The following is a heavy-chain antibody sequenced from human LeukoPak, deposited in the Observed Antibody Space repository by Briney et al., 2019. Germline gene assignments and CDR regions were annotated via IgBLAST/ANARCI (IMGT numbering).Heavy chain of an antibody. Sequence: PGRSLRLSCAASGFTFSSYGMHWVRQAPGKGLEWVSSISSSSSYIYYADSVKGRFTISRDNAKNSLYLQMNSLRAEDTAVYYCARALQSPVIVVDAFDIWGQGTMVTVSS. CDR1: GFTFSSYG. CDR2: ISSSSSYI. CDR3: ARALQSPVIVVDAFDI. J-gene: IGHJ3*02. V-gene: IGHV3-21*01. D-gene: IGHD3-22*01.